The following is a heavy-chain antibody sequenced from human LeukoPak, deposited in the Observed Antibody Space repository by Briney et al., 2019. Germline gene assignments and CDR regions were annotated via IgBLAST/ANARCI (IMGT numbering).Heavy chain of an antibody. V-gene: IGHV3-21*01. J-gene: IGHJ6*04. Sequence: GGSLRLSCAASGFTFSSYSMNWVRQAPGKGLEWVSSISSSSSYIYYADSVKGRFTISRDNAKNSLYLQMNSLRAEDTAVYYCAELGITMIGGVWGKGTTVIISS. D-gene: IGHD3-10*02. CDR3: AELGITMIGGV. CDR1: GFTFSSYS. CDR2: ISSSSSYI.